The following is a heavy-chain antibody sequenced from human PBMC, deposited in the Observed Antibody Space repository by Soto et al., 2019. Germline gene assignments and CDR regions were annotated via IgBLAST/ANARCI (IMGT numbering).Heavy chain of an antibody. J-gene: IGHJ4*02. V-gene: IGHV1-3*01. CDR1: GYTFTSYP. Sequence: GASVKVSCKASGYTFTSYPMHWVRQAPGQGLEWMGWINADNGDTKFSQKFQGRVTITRDTSANTAYMELSSLRSEDTAVFYCARDWTHYDSSGPGDYWGQGTLVTVSS. D-gene: IGHD3-22*01. CDR3: ARDWTHYDSSGPGDY. CDR2: INADNGDT.